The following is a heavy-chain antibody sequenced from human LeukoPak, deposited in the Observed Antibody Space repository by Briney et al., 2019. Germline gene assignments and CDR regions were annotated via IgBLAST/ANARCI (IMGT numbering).Heavy chain of an antibody. V-gene: IGHV3-23*01. D-gene: IGHD3-3*01. CDR3: RAEYDFWSGYYHFDY. CDR2: ISGSGGST. Sequence: PGGSLRLSCAASGFTFSSYAMSWVRQAPGKGLEWVSAISGSGGSTYYADSVKGRFTISRDNAKNSLYLQMNSLRAEDTAVYYCRAEYDFWSGYYHFDYWGQGTLVTVSS. CDR1: GFTFSSYA. J-gene: IGHJ4*02.